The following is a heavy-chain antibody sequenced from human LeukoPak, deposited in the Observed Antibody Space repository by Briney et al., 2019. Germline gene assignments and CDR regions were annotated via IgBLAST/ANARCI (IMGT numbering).Heavy chain of an antibody. CDR3: AKDRCSNGVGCYYYYMDV. D-gene: IGHD2-8*01. V-gene: IGHV3-48*01. J-gene: IGHJ6*03. CDR2: ISSSSSTI. CDR1: GFTFSSYS. Sequence: GGSLRLSCAASGFTFSSYSMNWVRQAPGKGLEWVSYISSSSSTIYYADSVKGRFSISRDSSKNILYLQMNSLRAEDTAVYYCAKDRCSNGVGCYYYYMDVSGKGTPFTMSS.